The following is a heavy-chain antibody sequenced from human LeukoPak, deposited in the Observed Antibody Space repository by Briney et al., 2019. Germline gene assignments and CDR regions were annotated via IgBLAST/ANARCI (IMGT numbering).Heavy chain of an antibody. CDR3: AKESYGSGSYAFDY. CDR1: GFTVSSYG. Sequence: PARSLRLSCAASGFTVSSYGMDWVRQAPGKGLEWVAVISYDGSNRYYADSVKGRFTISRDNSKNTLYLQMNSLRAEDTAVYYCAKESYGSGSYAFDYWGQGTLVTVSS. V-gene: IGHV3-30*18. CDR2: ISYDGSNR. J-gene: IGHJ4*02. D-gene: IGHD3-10*01.